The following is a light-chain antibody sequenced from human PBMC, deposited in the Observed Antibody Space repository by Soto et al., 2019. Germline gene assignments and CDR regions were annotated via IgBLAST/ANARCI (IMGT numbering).Light chain of an antibody. V-gene: IGLV2-23*02. Sequence: QSALTPPASVSGSPGQSITISSTGTRSDVGSYNLVSWFQQHPGKAPKLLIYEVNRRPSGISNRFSGSKSGSTASLTVSGLQAEDEADYYCCSYVDSSTSYVFGSGTKVTVL. CDR1: RSDVGSYNL. J-gene: IGLJ1*01. CDR3: CSYVDSSTSYV. CDR2: EVN.